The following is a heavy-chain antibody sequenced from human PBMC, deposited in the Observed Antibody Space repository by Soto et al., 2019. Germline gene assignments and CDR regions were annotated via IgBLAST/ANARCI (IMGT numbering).Heavy chain of an antibody. J-gene: IGHJ6*02. CDR2: IYYSGST. V-gene: IGHV4-59*08. CDR1: GGSISSYY. CDR3: ARRMDV. Sequence: SETLSLTCTVSGGSISSYYWSWIRQPPGKGLEWIGYIYYSGSTNYNPSLKSRVTISVDTSKNQFSLKLSSVTAADTAVYYCARRMDVWGQGTTVTVSS.